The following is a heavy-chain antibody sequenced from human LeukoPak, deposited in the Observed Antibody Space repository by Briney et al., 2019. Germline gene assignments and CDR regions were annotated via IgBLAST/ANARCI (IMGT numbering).Heavy chain of an antibody. CDR1: GFSFSSYA. V-gene: IGHV3-30-3*01. Sequence: GGSLRLSCAASGFSFSSYAMHWVRQAPGKGLEWVAIISYDGSNKYYADSVKGRSTISRDNSKNTLDLQMNSLRAEDTAVYYCARVDRGAAAGYSQQWGQGTLVTVSS. D-gene: IGHD6-13*01. CDR2: ISYDGSNK. J-gene: IGHJ1*01. CDR3: ARVDRGAAAGYSQQ.